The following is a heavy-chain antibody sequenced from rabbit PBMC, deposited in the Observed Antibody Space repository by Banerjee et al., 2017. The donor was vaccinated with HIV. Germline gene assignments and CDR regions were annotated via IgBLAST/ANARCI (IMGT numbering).Heavy chain of an antibody. CDR2: INAATAKP. V-gene: IGHV1S45*01. CDR3: ARPEWYITGWGALSL. CDR1: GFSFSDRDV. Sequence: QEQLVESGGGLVKPEGSLTLTCKASGFSFSDRDVMCWVRQAPGKGLEWIACINAATAKPVYATWAKGRFTISSTSSTTVTLQMTSLTVADTATYFCARPEWYITGWGALSLWGPGTLVTVS. J-gene: IGHJ4*01. D-gene: IGHD4-1*01.